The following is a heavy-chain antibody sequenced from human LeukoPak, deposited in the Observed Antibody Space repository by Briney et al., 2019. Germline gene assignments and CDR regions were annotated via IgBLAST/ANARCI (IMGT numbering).Heavy chain of an antibody. Sequence: GGSLRLSCLASGFTFSDCDMSWVRLSPGKGPEWVSAITSSGGTSFYADSVKGRFTISRDNSKSTMYLQMSGLRADDTAVYYCAEIGSGNKFDFWGQGTQVTVSS. J-gene: IGHJ4*02. D-gene: IGHD3-3*01. V-gene: IGHV3-23*01. CDR1: GFTFSDCD. CDR3: AEIGSGNKFDF. CDR2: ITSSGGTS.